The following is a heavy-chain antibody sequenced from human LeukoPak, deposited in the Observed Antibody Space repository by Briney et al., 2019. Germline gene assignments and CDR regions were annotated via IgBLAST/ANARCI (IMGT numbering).Heavy chain of an antibody. CDR1: RFTFSSYW. D-gene: IGHD5-12*01. V-gene: IGHV3-7*05. Sequence: PGGSLRLSCAASRFTFSSYWMTWVRQAPGKGLEWVANIKQDGSEKYYVASVKGRFTISRDNTKNSLYLQMNSLRAEDTAVYYCAREGGYGGVFDYWGQGTLVTVSS. J-gene: IGHJ4*02. CDR2: IKQDGSEK. CDR3: AREGGYGGVFDY.